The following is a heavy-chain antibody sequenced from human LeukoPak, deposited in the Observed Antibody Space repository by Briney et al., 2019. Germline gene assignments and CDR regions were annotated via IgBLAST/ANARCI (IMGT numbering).Heavy chain of an antibody. Sequence: SETLSLTCAVYGGSFSGYYWSWIRQPPGKGLEWIGEINHSGSTNYNPSLKSRVTISVDTSKNQFSLKLSSVTAADTAVYYCARTERSTMVRGVSNNWFDPWGQGTLVTVSS. V-gene: IGHV4-34*01. CDR3: ARTERSTMVRGVSNNWFDP. CDR2: INHSGST. D-gene: IGHD3-10*01. J-gene: IGHJ5*02. CDR1: GGSFSGYY.